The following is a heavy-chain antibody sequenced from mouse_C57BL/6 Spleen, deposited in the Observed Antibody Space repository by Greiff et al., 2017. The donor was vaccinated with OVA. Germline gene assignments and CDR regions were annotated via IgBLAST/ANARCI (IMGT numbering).Heavy chain of an antibody. CDR1: GYAFSSSW. J-gene: IGHJ3*01. CDR3: APYDYVHY. D-gene: IGHD2-4*01. Sequence: QVQLKQSGPELVKPGASVKISCKASGYAFSSSWMNWVKQRPGKGLEWIGRIYPGDGDTNYHWKLNGKATLTADKSSSTAYMQLSSLTSEDSAVYFCAPYDYVHYWGQGTLVTVSA. V-gene: IGHV1-82*01. CDR2: IYPGDGDT.